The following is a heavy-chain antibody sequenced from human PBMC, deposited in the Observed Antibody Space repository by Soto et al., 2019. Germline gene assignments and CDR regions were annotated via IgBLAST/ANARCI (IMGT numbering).Heavy chain of an antibody. D-gene: IGHD2-21*02. V-gene: IGHV4-39*01. J-gene: IGHJ4*02. CDR1: GDSISSRSYY. CDR2: IYYSGST. CDR3: ARQRTSVVTKAYFDV. Sequence: SETLSLTCTVTGDSISSRSYYWGWIRQPPGKGLEWIGSIYYSGSTYNNPSLRSRVSMSIDTSKDQFSLKLKSVTAADTAPYLCARQRTSVVTKAYFDVWGPGHLVTLS.